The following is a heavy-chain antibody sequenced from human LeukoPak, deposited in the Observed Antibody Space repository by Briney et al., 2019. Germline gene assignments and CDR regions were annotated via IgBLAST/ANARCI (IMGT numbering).Heavy chain of an antibody. V-gene: IGHV4-61*01. J-gene: IGHJ4*02. CDR1: GGSVSSGSYY. CDR2: IYYSGST. CDR3: ARDRGRDGYNRFDY. Sequence: SETLSLTCTVSGGSVSSGSYYWSWIRQPPGKGLEWIGYIYYSGSTKYNPSLKSRVTISIDTSKNQFSLKLSSVTAADTAVYYCARDRGRDGYNRFDYWGQGTLSPSPQ. D-gene: IGHD5-24*01.